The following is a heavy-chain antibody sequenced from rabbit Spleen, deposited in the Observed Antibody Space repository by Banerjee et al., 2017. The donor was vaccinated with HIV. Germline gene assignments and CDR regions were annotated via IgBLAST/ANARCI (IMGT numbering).Heavy chain of an antibody. D-gene: IGHD8-1*01. J-gene: IGHJ4*01. V-gene: IGHV1S7*01. CDR1: GFTLSSYY. CDR2: IDPVFGIT. CDR3: ARDGAGGSYFAL. Sequence: QLEESAGGLVQPGGSLKLSCKASGFTLSSYYMNWVRQAPGKGLEWIGYIDPVFGITYYANWVNGRFSISRENAQNTVFLTAADTATYFCARDGAGGSYFALWGPGTLVTVS.